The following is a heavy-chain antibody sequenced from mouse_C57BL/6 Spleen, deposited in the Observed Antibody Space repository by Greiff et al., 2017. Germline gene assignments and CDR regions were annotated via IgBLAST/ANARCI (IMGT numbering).Heavy chain of an antibody. V-gene: IGHV2-2*01. D-gene: IGHD2-5*01. CDR2: IWSGGST. Sequence: VMLVELGPGLVQPSQSLSITRPVSGFPLTFYGVPWVRPSPGKGLEWLGVIWSGGSTDYNAAFISRLSISKDNSKSQVFFKMNSLQADDTAIYYCARREDSNYFDYWGQGTTLTVSS. CDR3: ARREDSNYFDY. CDR1: GFPLTFYG. J-gene: IGHJ2*01.